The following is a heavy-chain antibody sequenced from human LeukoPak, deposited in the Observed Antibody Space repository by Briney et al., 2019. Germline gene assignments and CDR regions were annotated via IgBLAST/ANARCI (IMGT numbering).Heavy chain of an antibody. Sequence: SGGSLRLSCAASGFTFSDYYMSWIRQAPGKGLEWVSYISSSGSTIYYADSVKGRFTISRDNAKNSLYLQMNSLRAEDTAVYYCARDPSGYCSSTSCYGWFDPWGQGTLVTVSS. CDR2: ISSSGSTI. V-gene: IGHV3-11*04. J-gene: IGHJ5*02. CDR3: ARDPSGYCSSTSCYGWFDP. CDR1: GFTFSDYY. D-gene: IGHD2-2*01.